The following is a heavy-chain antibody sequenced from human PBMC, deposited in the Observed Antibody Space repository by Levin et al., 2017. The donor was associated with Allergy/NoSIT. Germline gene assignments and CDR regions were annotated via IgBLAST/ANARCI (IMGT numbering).Heavy chain of an antibody. CDR2: IDIDSEYI. CDR3: ARGETRGPIHGFDY. J-gene: IGHJ4*02. V-gene: IGHV3-21*01. Sequence: GGSLRLSCAASGFTFKSYSMNWVRQAPGKGLDWVSSIDIDSEYIYYADSVEGRFTISRDNAENSLYLQMDSLRGEDTAVYYCARGETRGPIHGFDYWGQGTLVTVSS. CDR1: GFTFKSYS. D-gene: IGHD3/OR15-3a*01.